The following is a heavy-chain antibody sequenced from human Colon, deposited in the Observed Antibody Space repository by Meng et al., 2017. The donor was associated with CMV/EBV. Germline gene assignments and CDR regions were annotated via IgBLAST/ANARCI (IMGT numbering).Heavy chain of an antibody. CDR3: VRSSGWSLFDY. J-gene: IGHJ4*02. CDR1: GYTFSDYY. V-gene: IGHV1-2*02. Sequence: QVQLMQSGAGVKEPGASVKVSCKTSGYTFSDYYMHWVRQAPGQGLEWMGWIRSDGSATNYAQKFRGRVTMTRDASVSTAYMELSGLTSDDTAVYFCVRSSGWSLFDYWGPGAPVTVSS. D-gene: IGHD6-19*01. CDR2: IRSDGSAT.